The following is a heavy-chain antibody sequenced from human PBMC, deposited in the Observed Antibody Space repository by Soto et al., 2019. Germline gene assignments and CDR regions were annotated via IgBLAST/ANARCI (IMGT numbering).Heavy chain of an antibody. CDR3: ARGPRGYSYGRLDY. D-gene: IGHD5-18*01. V-gene: IGHV4-34*01. Sequence: SETLSLTCAVYGGSFSGYYWSWIRQPPGKGLEWIGEINHSGSTNYNPSLKSRVTISVDTSKNQFSLKLSSVTAADTAVYYCARGPRGYSYGRLDYWGQGTLVTVSS. CDR2: INHSGST. J-gene: IGHJ4*02. CDR1: GGSFSGYY.